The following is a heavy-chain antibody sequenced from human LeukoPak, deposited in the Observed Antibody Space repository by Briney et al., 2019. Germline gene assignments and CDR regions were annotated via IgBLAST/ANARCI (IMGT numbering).Heavy chain of an antibody. CDR2: INPNSGGT. Sequence: ASVKVSCKASGYTFTGYYMHWARQAPGQGLEWMGWINPNSGGTNYAQKFQGRVTMTRDTSISTAYMELSRLRSDDTAVYYCARDGITGTLVKYWGQGTLVTVSS. V-gene: IGHV1-2*02. J-gene: IGHJ4*02. CDR3: ARDGITGTLVKY. CDR1: GYTFTGYY. D-gene: IGHD1-7*01.